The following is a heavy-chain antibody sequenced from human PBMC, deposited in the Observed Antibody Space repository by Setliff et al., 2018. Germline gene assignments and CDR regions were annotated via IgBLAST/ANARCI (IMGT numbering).Heavy chain of an antibody. J-gene: IGHJ4*01. D-gene: IGHD2-8*01. Sequence: GGSLRLSCAASGFTFSTYAMTWIRQAPGKGLEWVAAISGPGDSTFYADSVKGRFTVSRDNAKNILFLQMKSLRAEDTAIYFCVKGTNVVMVYTGFDHWGQGTLVTVSS. CDR1: GFTFSTYA. V-gene: IGHV3-23*01. CDR3: VKGTNVVMVYTGFDH. CDR2: ISGPGDST.